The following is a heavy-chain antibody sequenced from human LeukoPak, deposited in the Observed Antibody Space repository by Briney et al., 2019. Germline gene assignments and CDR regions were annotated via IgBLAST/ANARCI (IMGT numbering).Heavy chain of an antibody. Sequence: SGTLSLTCAVSGYSISSGYYWGWIRQPPGKGLEWIGSIYHSGSTYYNPSLKSRVTISVDTSKNQFSLKLRSVTAADTAVYYCARHRCSSTSCYFRAWYMDVWGKGTTVTVSS. CDR1: GYSISSGYY. J-gene: IGHJ6*03. CDR3: ARHRCSSTSCYFRAWYMDV. V-gene: IGHV4-38-2*01. D-gene: IGHD2-2*01. CDR2: IYHSGST.